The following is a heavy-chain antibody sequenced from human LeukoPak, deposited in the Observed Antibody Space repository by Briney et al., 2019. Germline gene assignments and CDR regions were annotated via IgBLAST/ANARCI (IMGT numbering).Heavy chain of an antibody. J-gene: IGHJ6*02. Sequence: PSETLSLTCTVSGGSISSYYWSWTRQPPGKGLEWIGYIFSGGSTNYNPSLKSQTTISLDTSKSQFSLTVSSVTAADTAVYYCARGVCTSSYCYAGDYGMDVWGQGTTVTVSS. CDR1: GGSISSYY. CDR3: ARGVCTSSYCYAGDYGMDV. CDR2: IFSGGST. D-gene: IGHD2-2*01. V-gene: IGHV4-59*08.